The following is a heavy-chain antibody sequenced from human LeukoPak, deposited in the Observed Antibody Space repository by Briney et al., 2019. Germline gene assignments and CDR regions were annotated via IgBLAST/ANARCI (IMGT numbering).Heavy chain of an antibody. D-gene: IGHD2-15*01. V-gene: IGHV4-39*01. CDR2: ISYSGST. CDR3: ARQNPSVGGFDY. Sequence: SETLSLTCTVSGGSISSGDYYWSWIRQPPGKGLEWTGRISYSGSTYYNPSLKSRVTISVDTSKNQFSLKLSSVTAADTAVYYCARQNPSVGGFDYWGQGTLVTVSS. J-gene: IGHJ4*02. CDR1: GGSISSGDYY.